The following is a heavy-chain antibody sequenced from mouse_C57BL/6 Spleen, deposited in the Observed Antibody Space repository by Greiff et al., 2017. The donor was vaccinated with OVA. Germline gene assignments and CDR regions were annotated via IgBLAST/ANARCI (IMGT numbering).Heavy chain of an antibody. CDR3: ARHEDKDYYGNYAMDD. CDR2: FYPGSGSI. D-gene: IGHD2-1*01. CDR1: GYTFTEYT. V-gene: IGHV1-62-2*01. Sequence: VKLMESGAELVKPGASVKLSCKASGYTFTEYTIHWVKQRSGQGLEWIGWFYPGSGSIKYNEKFKDKATLTADKSSSTVYMELSRWTSEDSAVYFCARHEDKDYYGNYAMDDWGQGTSVTVSS. J-gene: IGHJ4*01.